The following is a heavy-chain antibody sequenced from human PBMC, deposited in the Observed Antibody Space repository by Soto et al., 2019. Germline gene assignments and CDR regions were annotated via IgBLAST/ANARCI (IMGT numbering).Heavy chain of an antibody. J-gene: IGHJ5*02. Sequence: ASVKVSCKVSGYTLTELSMHWVRQAPGKGLEWMGGFDPEDGETIYAQKFQGRVTMTEDTSTDTAYMELSSLRSEDTAVYYCATTITIFGVVTRNWFDPWGQGTLVTVSS. CDR2: FDPEDGET. V-gene: IGHV1-24*01. D-gene: IGHD3-3*01. CDR1: GYTLTELS. CDR3: ATTITIFGVVTRNWFDP.